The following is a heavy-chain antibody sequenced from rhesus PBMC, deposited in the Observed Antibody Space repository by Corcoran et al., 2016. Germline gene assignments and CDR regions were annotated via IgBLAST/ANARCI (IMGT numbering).Heavy chain of an antibody. Sequence: QVQLQESGPGVVKPSETLALTCAVSGGSISDRYRWNWIRQTPGKGREWIGAIYGSTMNTTYNPSLKSRVTISEDTSKNQFSLQLTSVTAADTAFYYCARLSSGWSPPFDFWGQGVLVTVSS. CDR2: IYGSTMNT. D-gene: IGHD6S26*01. J-gene: IGHJ4*01. CDR1: GGSISDRYR. CDR3: ARLSSGWSPPFDF. V-gene: IGHV4S10*01.